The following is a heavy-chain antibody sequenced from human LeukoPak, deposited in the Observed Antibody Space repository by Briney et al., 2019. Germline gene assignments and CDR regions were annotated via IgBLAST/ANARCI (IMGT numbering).Heavy chain of an antibody. V-gene: IGHV4-61*01. CDR2: IYYSGST. J-gene: IGHJ1*01. Sequence: SETLSLTCTVSGGSVSSGSYYWSWIRQPPGKGLEWVGYIYYSGSTSYNPSLKSRVTISVDTSKNQFSLKLSSVTAADTAVYYCASTSAAMGRYFQHWGQGTLVTVSS. CDR3: ASTSAAMGRYFQH. D-gene: IGHD2-2*01. CDR1: GGSVSSGSYY.